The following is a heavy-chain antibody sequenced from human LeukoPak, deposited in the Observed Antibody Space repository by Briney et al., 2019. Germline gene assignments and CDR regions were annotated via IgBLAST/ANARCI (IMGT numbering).Heavy chain of an antibody. CDR1: GYTFTGYY. CDR2: INPNSGGT. J-gene: IGHJ5*02. Sequence: ASVKVSCKASGYTFTGYYMHWVRQAPGQGLEWMGWINPNSGGTNYAQKFQGRVTMTRDTSISTAYMELSRLRSDDTAVYFCARSHGGITIRNWFDPWGQGTLVTVSS. CDR3: ARSHGGITIRNWFDP. D-gene: IGHD3-3*01. V-gene: IGHV1-2*02.